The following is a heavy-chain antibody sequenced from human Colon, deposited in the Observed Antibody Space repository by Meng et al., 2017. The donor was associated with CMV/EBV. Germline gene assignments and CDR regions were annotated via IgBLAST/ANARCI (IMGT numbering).Heavy chain of an antibody. Sequence: VHRVQSGTEVNKPGASVKVSCKTSGYPFTANHLHWVRQAPGQGLEWMGWIYPQDGGTYFAQKFQDRVTLTRDTSITTAYMELSGLTSDDTAIYYCVRESWYFDFWGEGTLVTVSS. V-gene: IGHV1-2*02. D-gene: IGHD6-13*01. CDR1: GYPFTANH. J-gene: IGHJ4*02. CDR2: IYPQDGGT. CDR3: VRESWYFDF.